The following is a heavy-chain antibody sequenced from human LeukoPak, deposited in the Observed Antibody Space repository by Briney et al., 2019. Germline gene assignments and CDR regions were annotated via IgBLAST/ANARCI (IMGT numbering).Heavy chain of an antibody. Sequence: GASLRLSCVASGFTFGDHYMSWIRQAPGKGLQWISYISSSGASKYYDVSVRGRFTISRDNANNSLFLQMDSLKVEDTAIYYCARGKRIFDHWGRGTPVTVSS. J-gene: IGHJ4*02. CDR3: ARGKRIFDH. CDR2: ISSSGASK. CDR1: GFTFGDHY. D-gene: IGHD1-1*01. V-gene: IGHV3-11*01.